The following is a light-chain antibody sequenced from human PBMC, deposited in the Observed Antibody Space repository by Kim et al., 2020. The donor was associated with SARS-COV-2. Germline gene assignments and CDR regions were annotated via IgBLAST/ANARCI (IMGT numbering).Light chain of an antibody. J-gene: IGKJ2*01. CDR2: GAS. V-gene: IGKV3-20*01. CDR3: QQYGSSPYT. Sequence: SSSYLAWYQQKPGQAPRLLIYGASSRATGIPDRFSGSVSRTDFTLTISRLEPEDFAVYYCQQYGSSPYTFGQGTKLEI. CDR1: SSSY.